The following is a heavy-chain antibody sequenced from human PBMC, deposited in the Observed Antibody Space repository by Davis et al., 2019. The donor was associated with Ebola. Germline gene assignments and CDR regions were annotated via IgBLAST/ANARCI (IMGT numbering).Heavy chain of an antibody. J-gene: IGHJ3*02. CDR1: GLTFSSYD. CDR2: IRTGYTTTV. V-gene: IGHV3-48*02. D-gene: IGHD2-15*01. Sequence: PGGSLRLSCAASGLTFSSYDMNWVRQAPGKGLEWVSFIRTGYTTTVYYAESVKGRFTGSRDNAKNSLYLQLNDLRDEDTAVYYCARDRSGGAFDIWGQGTMVTVSS. CDR3: ARDRSGGAFDI.